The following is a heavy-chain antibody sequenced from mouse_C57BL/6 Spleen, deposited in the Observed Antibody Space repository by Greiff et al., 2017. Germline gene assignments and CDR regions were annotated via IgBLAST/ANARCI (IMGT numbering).Heavy chain of an antibody. V-gene: IGHV1-55*01. J-gene: IGHJ3*01. D-gene: IGHD2-4*01. CDR3: AKGIYYDYDVGFAY. CDR2: IYPGSGST. CDR1: GYTFTSYW. Sequence: QVQLQQPGAELVKPGASVKMSCKASGYTFTSYWITWVKQRPGQGLEWIGDIYPGSGSTNYNEKFKGKATLTVDTSSSTAYMQLSSLTSEDSAVYYCAKGIYYDYDVGFAYWGQGTLVTVSA.